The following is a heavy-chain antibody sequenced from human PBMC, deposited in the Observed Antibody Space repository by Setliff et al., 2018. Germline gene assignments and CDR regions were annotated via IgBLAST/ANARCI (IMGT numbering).Heavy chain of an antibody. CDR1: GFTFSSYS. V-gene: IGHV3-21*01. CDR2: ISSSSSYI. CDR3: ARSLVGATYSVYFDY. Sequence: PGGSLRLSCAASGFTFSSYSMNWVRQAPGKGLEWVSSISSSSSYIYYADSVKGRFTISRDNAKNSLYLQMNSLRAEDTAVYYCARSLVGATYSVYFDYWGQGALVTVSS. J-gene: IGHJ4*02. D-gene: IGHD1-26*01.